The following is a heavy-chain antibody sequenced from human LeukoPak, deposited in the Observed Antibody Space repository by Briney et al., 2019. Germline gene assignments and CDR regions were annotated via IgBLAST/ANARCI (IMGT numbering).Heavy chain of an antibody. V-gene: IGHV3-7*01. Sequence: GGSLRLSCAASGFTFSSYWMSWVRQAPGKGLEWAANIKQDGSEKYYVDSVKGRFTISRDNAKNSLYLQMNSLRAEDTAVYYCARDRVGATYDYWGQGTLVTVSS. CDR1: GFTFSSYW. CDR3: ARDRVGATYDY. J-gene: IGHJ4*02. D-gene: IGHD1-26*01. CDR2: IKQDGSEK.